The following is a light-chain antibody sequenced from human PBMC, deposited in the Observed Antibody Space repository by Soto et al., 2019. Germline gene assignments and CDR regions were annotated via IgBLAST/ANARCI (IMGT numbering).Light chain of an antibody. Sequence: QSALTQPASVSGSPGQSITISCTGTSLDVGDYNYVSWYQQHLGKAPKLMIYDVSNRPSGVSNRFSGSKSGNTASLTISGLQAEDEAGYYCSSYTSSSTFVFGTGTKVTVL. J-gene: IGLJ1*01. CDR3: SSYTSSSTFV. V-gene: IGLV2-14*01. CDR1: SLDVGDYNY. CDR2: DVS.